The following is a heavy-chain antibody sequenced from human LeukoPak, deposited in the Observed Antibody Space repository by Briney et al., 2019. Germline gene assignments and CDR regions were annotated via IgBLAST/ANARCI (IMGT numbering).Heavy chain of an antibody. Sequence: GESLKISFKGLGYSFTNYWISWVRQMPGRGLEWIGRIDCSDSYTNYGASFQGHVTISVDMSISTAYLQWSSLKASDTAMYYCGRHHSGYGDYWGQGTLVTVSS. V-gene: IGHV5-10-1*01. CDR1: GYSFTNYW. D-gene: IGHD5-12*01. CDR2: IDCSDSYT. CDR3: GRHHSGYGDY. J-gene: IGHJ4*02.